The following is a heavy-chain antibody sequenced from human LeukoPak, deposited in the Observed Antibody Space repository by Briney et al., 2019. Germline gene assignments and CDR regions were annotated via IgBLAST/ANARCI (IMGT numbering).Heavy chain of an antibody. CDR1: GGSISNSGGFY. CDR3: ARISQSSGGFYY. Sequence: SETLSFTCTVSGGSISNSGGFYWSWIRQHPGNGLEWIGFISYRGSTYYNPSLKSRDSMSVDTSRSQFSLRLTSVTDEDTAVYYCARISQSSGGFYYWGQGSLVTVSS. J-gene: IGHJ4*02. V-gene: IGHV4-31*02. D-gene: IGHD2-15*01. CDR2: ISYRGST.